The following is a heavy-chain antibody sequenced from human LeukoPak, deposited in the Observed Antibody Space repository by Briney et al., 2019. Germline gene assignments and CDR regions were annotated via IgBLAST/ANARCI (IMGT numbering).Heavy chain of an antibody. CDR1: GGSVSSRSYH. CDR2: IYYGGST. Sequence: PSETLSLTCTVSGGSVSSRSYHWGWIRQSLGKGLEWIANIYYGGSTYYNPSLKSRVTTSVDTSKNQFSLRLSSVIAADTAVYYCARGYGDYRFDNWGQGTLVTVSS. CDR3: ARGYGDYRFDN. J-gene: IGHJ4*02. V-gene: IGHV4-39*01. D-gene: IGHD4-17*01.